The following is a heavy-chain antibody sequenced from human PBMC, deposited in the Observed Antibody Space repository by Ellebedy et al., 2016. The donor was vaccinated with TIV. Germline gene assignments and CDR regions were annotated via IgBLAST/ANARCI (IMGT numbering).Heavy chain of an antibody. D-gene: IGHD1-26*01. V-gene: IGHV3-7*03. CDR2: IKQDGSKR. J-gene: IGHJ4*02. CDR3: ARDTLVGVTDSYFDY. CDR1: GFTFSNAW. Sequence: GESLKISCAVSGFTFSNAWMSWVRQAPGKGLEWVANIKQDGSKRFYVDSVKGRITISRDNAKNSLYLQMNNLRAEDTAVYYCARDTLVGVTDSYFDYWGQGTLVTVSS.